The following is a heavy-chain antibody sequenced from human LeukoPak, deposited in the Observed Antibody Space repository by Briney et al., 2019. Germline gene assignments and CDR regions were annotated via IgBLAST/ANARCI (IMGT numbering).Heavy chain of an antibody. CDR2: INPSGGST. CDR3: ARAKRLVRAVAGRSHDAFDI. CDR1: GYTFSSYY. J-gene: IGHJ3*02. Sequence: ASVKVSCKASGYTFSSYYMHWVRQAPGQGLEWMGIINPSGGSTSYAQKFQGRVTMTRDTSTSTVYMELSSLRSEDTAVYYCARAKRLVRAVAGRSHDAFDIWGQGTMVTVSS. V-gene: IGHV1-46*01. D-gene: IGHD6-19*01.